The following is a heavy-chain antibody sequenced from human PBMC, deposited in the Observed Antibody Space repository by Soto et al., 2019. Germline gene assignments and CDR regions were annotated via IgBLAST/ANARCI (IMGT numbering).Heavy chain of an antibody. CDR2: INPNSGGT. CDR1: GYTFTGYY. Sequence: ASVKVSCKASGYTFTGYYMHWVRQAPGQGLEWMGWINPNSGGTNYAQKFQGRVTMTRDTSISTAYMELSRLRSDDTAVYYCARDSSEYDFWSGYYFPRYYYGMDVWGQGTTVTVSS. V-gene: IGHV1-2*02. J-gene: IGHJ6*02. D-gene: IGHD3-3*01. CDR3: ARDSSEYDFWSGYYFPRYYYGMDV.